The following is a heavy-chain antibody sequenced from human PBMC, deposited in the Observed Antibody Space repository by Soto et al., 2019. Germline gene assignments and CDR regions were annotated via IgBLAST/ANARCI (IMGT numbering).Heavy chain of an antibody. Sequence: QVHLVQSGAEVRKPGSSVKVSCTTSGGTFTSYAVSWVRQVPGQGLQWMGGIIPGFDTTFYAQKFQGRVTITADEYTNSAYMELRGLRSEDTAVYYCARDQGLFVHTGMVIDYYGMDVWGPWTTVTVSS. CDR2: IIPGFDTT. V-gene: IGHV1-69*01. CDR3: ARDQGLFVHTGMVIDYYGMDV. CDR1: GGTFTSYA. D-gene: IGHD5-18*01. J-gene: IGHJ6*02.